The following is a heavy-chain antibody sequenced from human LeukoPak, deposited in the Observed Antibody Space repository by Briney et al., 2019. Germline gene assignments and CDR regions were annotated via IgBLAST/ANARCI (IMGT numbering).Heavy chain of an antibody. CDR2: INHSGST. D-gene: IGHD3-22*01. Sequence: PSETLSLTCAVYGGSFSGYYWSWIRQPPGRGLEWIGEINHSGSTNYNPSLKSRVTISVDTSKNQFSLKLSSVTAADTAVYYCARGYDGSGYYYRNWYFDLWGRGTLVTVSS. CDR1: GGSFSGYY. V-gene: IGHV4-34*01. CDR3: ARGYDGSGYYYRNWYFDL. J-gene: IGHJ2*01.